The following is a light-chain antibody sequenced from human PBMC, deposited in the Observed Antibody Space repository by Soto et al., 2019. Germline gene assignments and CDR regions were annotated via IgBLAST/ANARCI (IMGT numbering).Light chain of an antibody. CDR2: GAS. Sequence: EIVLTQSPGTLSLSPGERATLSCRASQSVSSSYLAWYQQKPSQAPRLLIYGASSRATGIPDRFSGSGSGTDFTFTIFRLEPEDFAVYYCQQYGSSQWTFGQGTKVDIK. CDR1: QSVSSSY. J-gene: IGKJ1*01. V-gene: IGKV3-20*01. CDR3: QQYGSSQWT.